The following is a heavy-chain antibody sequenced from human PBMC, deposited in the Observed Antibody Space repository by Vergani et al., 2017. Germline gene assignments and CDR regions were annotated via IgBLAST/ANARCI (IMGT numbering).Heavy chain of an antibody. CDR3: ARDRGIVGSTTGGMDV. Sequence: QVQLQESGPGLVKPSETLSLTCTVPGGSISSYYWSWIRQPPGKGLEWIGYIYYSGSTNYNPSLKSRVTISVDTSKNQLSLKLSSVTAADTAVYFCARDRGIVGSTTGGMDVWGQGTTVTVSS. CDR2: IYYSGST. CDR1: GGSISSYY. D-gene: IGHD1-26*01. V-gene: IGHV4-59*01. J-gene: IGHJ6*02.